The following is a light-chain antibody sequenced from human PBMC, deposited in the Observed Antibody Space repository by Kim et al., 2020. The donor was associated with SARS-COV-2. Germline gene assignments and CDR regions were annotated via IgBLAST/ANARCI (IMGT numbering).Light chain of an antibody. Sequence: QSALTQPPSASGTPGQRVTISCSGSSSNIGTNTVNWYQQFPGTTPKLLIFRSNERPSGVPDRFSGSTSGTSASLAISGLQSEDEADYYCATWDDDLSAWVFGGGTQLTVL. CDR3: ATWDDDLSAWV. V-gene: IGLV1-44*01. J-gene: IGLJ3*02. CDR2: RSN. CDR1: SSNIGTNT.